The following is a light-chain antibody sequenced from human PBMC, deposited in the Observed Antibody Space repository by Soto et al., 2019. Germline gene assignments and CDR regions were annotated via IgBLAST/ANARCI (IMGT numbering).Light chain of an antibody. CDR3: LQYDNWPPWT. CDR1: QSVRSK. Sequence: EIVMTQSPATVSVSPGDRATLSCRASQSVRSKLAWYQQKPGQAPRLLIYAASTRASGIPTRFSGSGSGTEYSLTINSLQSEDFAVYYCLQYDNWPPWTFGQVTKVEIK. J-gene: IGKJ1*01. CDR2: AAS. V-gene: IGKV3-15*01.